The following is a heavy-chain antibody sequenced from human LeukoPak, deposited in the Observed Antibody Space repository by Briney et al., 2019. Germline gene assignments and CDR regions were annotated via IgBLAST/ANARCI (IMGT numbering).Heavy chain of an antibody. CDR3: ARAGIYSGSYYYYYYMDV. Sequence: GASAKVSCKASGGTFSSYAISWVRQAPGQGLEWMGGIIPIFGTANYAQKFQGRVTITADESTSTAYMELSSLRSEDTAVYYCARAGIYSGSYYYYYYMDVWGIGTTVTVSS. J-gene: IGHJ6*03. CDR1: GGTFSSYA. CDR2: IIPIFGTA. D-gene: IGHD1-26*01. V-gene: IGHV1-69*13.